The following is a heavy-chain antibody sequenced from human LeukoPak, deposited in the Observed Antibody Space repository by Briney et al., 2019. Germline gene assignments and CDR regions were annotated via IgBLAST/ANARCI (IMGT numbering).Heavy chain of an antibody. J-gene: IGHJ5*01. D-gene: IGHD1-20*01. CDR3: AKDMGYNWNDDS. CDR2: ISGSGGST. Sequence: AGGSLRLXCAASGFTFSSYAMSWVRRAPGKGLEWVSAISGSGGSTYYADSVKGRFTISRDNSKNSLYLQMNSLRTEDTALYYCAKDMGYNWNDDSWGQGTLVTVSS. V-gene: IGHV3-43*02. CDR1: GFTFSSYA.